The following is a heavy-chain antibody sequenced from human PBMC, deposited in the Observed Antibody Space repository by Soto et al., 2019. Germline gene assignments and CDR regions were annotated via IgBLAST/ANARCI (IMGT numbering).Heavy chain of an antibody. Sequence: QVQLVQSGAEVKKPGASVKVSCKTSGYTFTSYGMHWVRQAPGHTLEWMGWINAGNGNTKYSQKLQGRVTITRDTSASTAYMELSSLRSEDTAVYYCARGYSGDDFWFDPWGQGTLVTVSS. V-gene: IGHV1-3*01. D-gene: IGHD5-12*01. CDR2: INAGNGNT. CDR3: ARGYSGDDFWFDP. J-gene: IGHJ5*02. CDR1: GYTFTSYG.